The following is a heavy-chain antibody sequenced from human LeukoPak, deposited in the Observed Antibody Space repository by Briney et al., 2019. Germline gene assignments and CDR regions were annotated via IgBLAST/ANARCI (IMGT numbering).Heavy chain of an antibody. V-gene: IGHV1-18*01. D-gene: IGHD3-3*01. CDR3: ARGYDFWSGYYKPSLDY. CDR1: GYTFTSYG. J-gene: IGHJ4*02. Sequence: ASVKVSCKASGYTFTSYGISWVRQAPGQGLEWMGWISAYNGNTNYAQKLQGRVTMTTDTSTSTAYMELRSLRSDDTAVYYCARGYDFWSGYYKPSLDYWGQGTLVTVSS. CDR2: ISAYNGNT.